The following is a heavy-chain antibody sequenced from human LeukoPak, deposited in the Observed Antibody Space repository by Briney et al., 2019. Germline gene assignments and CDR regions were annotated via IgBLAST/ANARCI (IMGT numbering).Heavy chain of an antibody. CDR3: AKGISHVDTAIVFF. CDR2: IRYDGSNK. D-gene: IGHD5-18*01. Sequence: GGSLRLSCAAYGFTLSSYGMHWVRQAPGKGLEWEAFIRYDGSNKYYADSVKGRVTTSRDNSKTTLYLQRNSLRAEDTAVYYCAKGISHVDTAIVFFGGQGTLVTVSS. CDR1: GFTLSSYG. V-gene: IGHV3-30*02. J-gene: IGHJ4*02.